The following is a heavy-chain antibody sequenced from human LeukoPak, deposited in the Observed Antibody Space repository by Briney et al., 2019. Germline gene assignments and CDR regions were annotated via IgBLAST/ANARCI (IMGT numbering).Heavy chain of an antibody. D-gene: IGHD5-12*01. CDR3: ARDPRYSGYGRFDY. V-gene: IGHV3-74*01. J-gene: IGHJ4*02. Sequence: GGSLRLSCAASGFTFSSYWMHWVRQAPGKGLVWVSRINSDGSSTSYADSVKGRFTISRDNAKNTLYPQMSSLRVEDTAVYYCARDPRYSGYGRFDYWGQGTLVTVSS. CDR2: INSDGSST. CDR1: GFTFSSYW.